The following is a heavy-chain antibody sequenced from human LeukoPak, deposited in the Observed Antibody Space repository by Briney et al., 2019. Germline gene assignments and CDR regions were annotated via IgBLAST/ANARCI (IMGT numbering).Heavy chain of an antibody. CDR1: GGAITNYY. CDR3: ARGYGDFRVEGRYFHS. CDR2: IYYTGST. J-gene: IGHJ4*02. D-gene: IGHD4-17*01. Sequence: NPSETLSLTCGVSGGAITNYYWNWIRQAPGKGLEWLGYIYYTGSTTYNPSLRSRVTISIDTSKKHFFLKLKSVTAADTAVYYCARGYGDFRVEGRYFHSWGQGTPVTVSS. V-gene: IGHV4-59*01.